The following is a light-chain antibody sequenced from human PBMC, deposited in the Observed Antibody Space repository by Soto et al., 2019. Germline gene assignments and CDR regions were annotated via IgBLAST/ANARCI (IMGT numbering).Light chain of an antibody. CDR3: SSYKYDPVNPFV. Sequence: QSALTQPASVSGSPGQSISISCTGTSSDIGDYNFVSWYQHHPGKAPKVIIYEVSNRPSGVSHRFAGSKSGNTASLTISGLQTEDEADYYCSSYKYDPVNPFVFGSGTKVTVL. V-gene: IGLV2-14*01. J-gene: IGLJ1*01. CDR1: SSDIGDYNF. CDR2: EVS.